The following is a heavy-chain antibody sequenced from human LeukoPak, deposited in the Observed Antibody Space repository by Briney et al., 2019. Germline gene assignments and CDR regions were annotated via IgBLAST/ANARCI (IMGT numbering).Heavy chain of an antibody. D-gene: IGHD1-26*01. CDR3: TRESGSYHGNDY. Sequence: ASVKVSCKASGYTFTGYYMHWVRQAPGQGLEWMGRNNPNNGATNYAQKLQGRVTITGDTSISTAYMELSRLRSDDTAVYYCTRESGSYHGNDYWGQGTLVTVSS. CDR1: GYTFTGYY. J-gene: IGHJ4*02. V-gene: IGHV1-2*06. CDR2: NNPNNGAT.